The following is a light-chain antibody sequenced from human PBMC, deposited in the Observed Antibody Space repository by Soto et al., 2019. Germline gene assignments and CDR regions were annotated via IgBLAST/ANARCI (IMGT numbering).Light chain of an antibody. J-gene: IGLJ1*01. V-gene: IGLV1-44*01. CDR1: SSNIGSNT. CDR2: SNN. Sequence: QLVLTQPPSASGTPGQRVTISCSGSSSNIGSNTVNWYQQLPGTAPKLLIYSNNQRPSGVPDRFSGSKSGTSASLAISGLQSEHDADYYCAAWDASLNGYVFGTGTKLTVL. CDR3: AAWDASLNGYV.